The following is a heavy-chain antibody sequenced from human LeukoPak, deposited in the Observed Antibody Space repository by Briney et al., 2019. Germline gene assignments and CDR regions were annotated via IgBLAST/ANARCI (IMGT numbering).Heavy chain of an antibody. D-gene: IGHD6-13*01. CDR1: GFTFSSYA. CDR3: AKDRQQQLVLDYFDY. CDR2: ISGSGDST. V-gene: IGHV3-23*01. Sequence: GGSLRLSCAASGFTFSSYAMTWVRQAPGKGLEWVSAISGSGDSTYYADSVRGRFTISRDYSKNTLFLQMNSLRAEDTAVYYRAKDRQQQLVLDYFDYWGQGTLVTVSS. J-gene: IGHJ4*02.